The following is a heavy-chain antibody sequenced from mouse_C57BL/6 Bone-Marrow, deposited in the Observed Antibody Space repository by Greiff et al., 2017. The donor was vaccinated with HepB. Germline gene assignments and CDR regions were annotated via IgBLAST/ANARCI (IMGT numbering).Heavy chain of an antibody. CDR3: ARRGVIVTFAY. J-gene: IGHJ3*01. D-gene: IGHD2-12*01. CDR1: GYTFTDYN. CDR2: INPNNGGT. V-gene: IGHV1-18*01. Sequence: EVQLQQSGPELVKPGASVKIPCKASGYTFTDYNIDWVKQSHGKSLEWIGDINPNNGGTIYNQKFKGKATLTVDKSSSTAYMELRSLTSEDTAVYYCARRGVIVTFAYWGQGTLVTVSA.